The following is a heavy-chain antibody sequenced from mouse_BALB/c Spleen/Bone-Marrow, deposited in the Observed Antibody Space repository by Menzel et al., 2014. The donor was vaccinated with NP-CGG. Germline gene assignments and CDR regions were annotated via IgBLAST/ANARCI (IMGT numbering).Heavy chain of an antibody. V-gene: IGHV1S81*02. J-gene: IGHJ4*01. CDR2: INPSNGGT. D-gene: IGHD2-1*01. CDR3: IYYGNPYAMDY. Sequence: QVQLQQSGAELVKPGASVKLSCKASGYTFTSYYMYWVKQRPGQGLEWIGEINPSNGGTNFNEKFKSKATLTVDKSSSTAYMQLSSPTSEDSAVYYCIYYGNPYAMDYWGQGTSVTVSS. CDR1: GYTFTSYY.